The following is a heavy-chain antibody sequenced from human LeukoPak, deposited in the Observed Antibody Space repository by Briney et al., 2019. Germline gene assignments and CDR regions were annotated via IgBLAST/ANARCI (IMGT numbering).Heavy chain of an antibody. D-gene: IGHD3-10*02. CDR1: VYTFTSYG. CDR3: ARDVRGRGDYYFDY. CDR2: ISAYNGNT. Sequence: GASVKVSCKASVYTFTSYGVSWVRQAPGQGLEWMGWISAYNGNTNYAQKFQDRVTMTTDTSTSTAYMELRTLRSDDTPVYYCARDVRGRGDYYFDYWGQGTLVTVSS. J-gene: IGHJ4*02. V-gene: IGHV1-18*01.